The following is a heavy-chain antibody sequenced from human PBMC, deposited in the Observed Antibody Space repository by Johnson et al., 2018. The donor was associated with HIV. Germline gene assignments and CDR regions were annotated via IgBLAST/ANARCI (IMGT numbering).Heavy chain of an antibody. Sequence: VQLVESGGGLVQPGRSLRLSCAASGFTFDDYAMHWVRQAPGKGLEWVSGISWNSGSIGYADSVKGRFTISRDNAKNSLYMQMNSLKVEDTAVYYCARDGRDMVTRGSFDVWGQGTVVTVSS. CDR2: ISWNSGSI. V-gene: IGHV3-9*01. CDR3: ARDGRDMVTRGSFDV. J-gene: IGHJ3*01. D-gene: IGHD5-18*01. CDR1: GFTFDDYA.